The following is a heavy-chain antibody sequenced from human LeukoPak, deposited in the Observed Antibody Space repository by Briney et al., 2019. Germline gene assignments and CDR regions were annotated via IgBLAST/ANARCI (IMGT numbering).Heavy chain of an antibody. D-gene: IGHD2-2*01. V-gene: IGHV3-7*01. CDR1: GFTFSSYA. CDR3: ARDREYCSSTSCPENAFDI. CDR2: IKQDGSEK. J-gene: IGHJ3*02. Sequence: PGGSLRLSCAASGFTFSSYAMHWVRQAPGKGLEWVANIKQDGSEKYYVDSVKGRFTISRDNAKNSLYLQMNSLRAEDTAVYYCARDREYCSSTSCPENAFDIWGQGTMVTVSS.